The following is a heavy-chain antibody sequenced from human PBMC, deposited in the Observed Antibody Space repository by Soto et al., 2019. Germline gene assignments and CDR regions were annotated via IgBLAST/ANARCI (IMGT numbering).Heavy chain of an antibody. D-gene: IGHD1-1*01. CDR1: GFTLSKFV. V-gene: IGHV3-30*01. Sequence: QVQLVESGGGVVQHGRSLRLSCAASGFTLSKFVMHWVRQAPGKGLEWLAVTSNDGINTYYAASVKGRFTISRDNSMNMVYLQMNSLRDEDTALYYCARGNLDVWGQGTTVIVSS. CDR3: ARGNLDV. J-gene: IGHJ6*02. CDR2: TSNDGINT.